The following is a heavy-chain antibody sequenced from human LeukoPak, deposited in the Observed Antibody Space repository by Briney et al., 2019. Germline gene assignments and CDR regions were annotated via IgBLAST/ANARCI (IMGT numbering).Heavy chain of an antibody. V-gene: IGHV3-53*01. CDR1: GFTVSSNY. D-gene: IGHD3-22*01. J-gene: IGHJ4*02. Sequence: PGGSLRLSCAASGFTVSSNYMSWVRQAPGKGLEWVSVIYSGGSTYYADSVKGRFTISRDNSKNTLYLQMNSLRAEDTAVYYCASQPEYYDSSGSWGQGTLVTVSS. CDR2: IYSGGST. CDR3: ASQPEYYDSSGS.